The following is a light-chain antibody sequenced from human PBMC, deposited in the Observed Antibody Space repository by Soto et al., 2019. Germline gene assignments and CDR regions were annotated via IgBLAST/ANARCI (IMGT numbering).Light chain of an antibody. V-gene: IGKV3-20*01. Sequence: IALTASPGPLSLSQAERDTLSCGAFQCVGSSSLASYQQKPGQAPRLLIYGAASRATDIPDGFSGSGSGTDFTLTISRLEPEDRAVDDWRQNGSAPRSRFGQGTRLDI. J-gene: IGKJ1*01. CDR1: QCVGSSS. CDR3: RQNGSAPRSR. CDR2: GAA.